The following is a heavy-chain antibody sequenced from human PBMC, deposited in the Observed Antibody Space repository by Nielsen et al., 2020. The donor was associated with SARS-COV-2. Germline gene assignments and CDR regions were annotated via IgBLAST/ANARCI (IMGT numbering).Heavy chain of an antibody. D-gene: IGHD2-15*01. Sequence: SETLSLTCTVSGGSISSYYWSWIRQPPGKGLEWIGYIYYSGSTNYNPSLKSRVTISVDTSKNQFSLKLSSVTAAVTAVYYCARAAPYGMDVWGQGTTVTVSS. CDR2: IYYSGST. J-gene: IGHJ6*02. CDR3: ARAAPYGMDV. CDR1: GGSISSYY. V-gene: IGHV4-59*13.